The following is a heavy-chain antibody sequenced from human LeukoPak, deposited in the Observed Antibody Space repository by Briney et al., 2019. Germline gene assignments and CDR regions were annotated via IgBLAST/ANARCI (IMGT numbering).Heavy chain of an antibody. Sequence: ASVKVSCKASAYTFTDCYVHWVRQAPGQGLEWMGWINPNSGGTNYAQKFQGRVTMTRDTSISTAYMELSRLRSDDTAVYYCAREPPLAGVDYWGQGTLVTVSS. D-gene: IGHD6-19*01. CDR3: AREPPLAGVDY. CDR2: INPNSGGT. J-gene: IGHJ4*02. CDR1: AYTFTDCY. V-gene: IGHV1-2*02.